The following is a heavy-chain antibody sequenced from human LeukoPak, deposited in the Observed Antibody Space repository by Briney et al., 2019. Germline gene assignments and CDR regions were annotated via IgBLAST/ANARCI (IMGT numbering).Heavy chain of an antibody. Sequence: GGSLRLSCAASGFTVNSNYMSWVRQAPGKGLEWVSIIYSGGSTYYADSVKGRFTISRDNSKNTLYLQMNSLRADDTAVYYCARAPYTSSDAFGIWGQGTMVTVSS. V-gene: IGHV3-53*01. D-gene: IGHD6-13*01. J-gene: IGHJ3*02. CDR1: GFTVNSNY. CDR2: IYSGGST. CDR3: ARAPYTSSDAFGI.